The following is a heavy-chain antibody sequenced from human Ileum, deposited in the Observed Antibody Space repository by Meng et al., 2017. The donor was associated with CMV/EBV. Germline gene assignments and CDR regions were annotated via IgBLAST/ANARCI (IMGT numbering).Heavy chain of an antibody. J-gene: IGHJ4*02. CDR2: INAGGST. D-gene: IGHD4-17*01. V-gene: IGHV4-4*07. CDR3: AREENTVNQFEY. Sequence: LLEASGRGLVKPSETLSLTCAVSGGSICTYYWTWVRQPAGKGLEWIGRINAGGSTNDNPSLKSRVTMSVDTSKNQFSLKVTSVTAADTAVYYCAREENTVNQFEYWGQGTLVTVSS. CDR1: GGSICTYY.